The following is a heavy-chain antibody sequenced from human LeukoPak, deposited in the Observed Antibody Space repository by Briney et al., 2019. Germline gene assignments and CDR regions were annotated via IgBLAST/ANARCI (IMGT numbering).Heavy chain of an antibody. D-gene: IGHD3-22*01. V-gene: IGHV3-9*01. CDR2: INWNSGSK. Sequence: PGRSLRLSCVASGFTFDDYAIHWVRQAPGKGLEWVSGINWNSGSKHYADSVKGRFTISRDNAKNSLYLQMNSLRAEDTALYYCAKDFSSGYYYFDYWGQGTLVTVSS. CDR1: GFTFDDYA. J-gene: IGHJ4*02. CDR3: AKDFSSGYYYFDY.